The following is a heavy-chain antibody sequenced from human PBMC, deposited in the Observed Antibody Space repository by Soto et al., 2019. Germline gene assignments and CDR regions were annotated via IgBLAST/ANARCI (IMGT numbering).Heavy chain of an antibody. CDR2: IIPVIGVG. Sequence: QVQLVQSGAEVKKPGSSVKVSCKPSGNTLNTDTITWLRQAPGQGLEWMGRIIPVIGVGTYAQKFQDRVTITADKSTTTVYMEVTSLTSEDTATYYCAIGRTGSNGYYWAWVQGTQVTVS. D-gene: IGHD3-22*01. V-gene: IGHV1-69*02. J-gene: IGHJ5*02. CDR1: GNTLNTDT. CDR3: AIGRTGSNGYYWA.